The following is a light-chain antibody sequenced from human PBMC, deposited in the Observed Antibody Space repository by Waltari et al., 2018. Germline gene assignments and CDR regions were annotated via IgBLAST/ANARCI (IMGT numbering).Light chain of an antibody. Sequence: IQLTQSPSSPSASLGDRVTITCRASPGINTAVAWYQQKPGKAPNLLIFDASNLESGVPARFSGSGSGTDFSLTISSLQPEDFATYYCQQFISYPRTFGGGTKVEIK. J-gene: IGKJ4*01. CDR3: QQFISYPRT. CDR1: PGINTA. CDR2: DAS. V-gene: IGKV1-13*02.